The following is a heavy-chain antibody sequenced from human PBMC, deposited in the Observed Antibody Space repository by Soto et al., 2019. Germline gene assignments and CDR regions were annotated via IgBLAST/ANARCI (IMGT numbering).Heavy chain of an antibody. CDR1: GFTFSSYA. J-gene: IGHJ4*02. V-gene: IGHV3-30-3*01. CDR2: ISYDGSNK. CDR3: ARGPQYCSSTSSYTMGDY. Sequence: QVQLVESGGGVVQPGRSLRLSCAASGFTFSSYAMHWVRQAPGKGLEWVAVISYDGSNKYYADSVKGRFTISRDNSKNTLYLQMNSLRAEDTAVYYCARGPQYCSSTSSYTMGDYWGQGTLVTVSS. D-gene: IGHD2-2*02.